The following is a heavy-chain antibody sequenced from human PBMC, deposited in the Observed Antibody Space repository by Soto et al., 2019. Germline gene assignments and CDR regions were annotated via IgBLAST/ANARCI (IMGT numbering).Heavy chain of an antibody. Sequence: GGSLRLSCAASGFSFLNYWMSWVRQAPGKGLEWVSAISGSGGSTYYADSVKGRFTISRDNSKNTLYLQMNSLRAEDTAVYYCAKVSSMVGATTSRTAFDIWGQGTMVTVSS. J-gene: IGHJ3*02. CDR1: GFSFLNYW. CDR2: ISGSGGST. V-gene: IGHV3-23*01. D-gene: IGHD1-26*01. CDR3: AKVSSMVGATTSRTAFDI.